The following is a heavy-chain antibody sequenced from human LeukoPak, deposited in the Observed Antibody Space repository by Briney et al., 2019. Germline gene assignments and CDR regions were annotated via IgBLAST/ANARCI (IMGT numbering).Heavy chain of an antibody. Sequence: GASVKVSCKASGGTFSSYAISWVRQAPGQGLEWMGGIIPIFGTANYAQKFQGRVTITTDESTSTAYTKLSSLRSEDTAVYYCAREGAYYYDSSGYSPRSYYYYYMDVWGKGTTVTVSS. CDR2: IIPIFGTA. D-gene: IGHD3-22*01. J-gene: IGHJ6*03. CDR1: GGTFSSYA. CDR3: AREGAYYYDSSGYSPRSYYYYYMDV. V-gene: IGHV1-69*05.